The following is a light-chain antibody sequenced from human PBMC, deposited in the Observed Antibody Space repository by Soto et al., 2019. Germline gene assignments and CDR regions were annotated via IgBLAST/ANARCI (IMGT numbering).Light chain of an antibody. Sequence: QSVLTQPPSASGSPGQSVTISCTGTSSDVGGYNYVSWYQHHPGKAPKLMIYEVSKRPSGVPDRFSGAKSGNTASHTVSGLQADDEADYYCSSDAGNDKYVFGSGTKLTVL. CDR3: SSDAGNDKYV. V-gene: IGLV2-8*01. J-gene: IGLJ1*01. CDR2: EVS. CDR1: SSDVGGYNY.